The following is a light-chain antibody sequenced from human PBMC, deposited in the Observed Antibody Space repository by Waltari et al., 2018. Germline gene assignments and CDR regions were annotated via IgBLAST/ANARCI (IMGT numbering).Light chain of an antibody. V-gene: IGLV3-1*01. CDR1: KLGDKY. J-gene: IGLJ2*01. CDR3: QTWDTSTGV. CDR2: QNS. Sequence: SYEVTQPPSVSVSPGQTASITCSGAKLGDKYACWYQQKAGQSPVLVIHQNSERPSGIPERFSGSTSGNTATLTISGTQAMDEAVYYCQTWDTSTGVFGGGTKLTVL.